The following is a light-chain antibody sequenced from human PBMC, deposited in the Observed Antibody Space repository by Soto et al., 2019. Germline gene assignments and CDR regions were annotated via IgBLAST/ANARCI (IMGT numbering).Light chain of an antibody. CDR1: QSVYSY. V-gene: IGKV3-15*01. J-gene: IGKJ4*01. CDR2: GAS. CDR3: QQYNNWPLT. Sequence: EIVMAQSPATLSVSPGERATLSCRASQSVYSYLAWYQQKPGQAPRLLIYGASPRATGIPARFSGSGSGTEFTLTISSLQSEDFAVYYCQQYNNWPLTFGGGTKVEIK.